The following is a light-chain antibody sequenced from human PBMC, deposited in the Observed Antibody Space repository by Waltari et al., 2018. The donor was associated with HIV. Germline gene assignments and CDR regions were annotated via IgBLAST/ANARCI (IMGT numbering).Light chain of an antibody. V-gene: IGLV1-40*01. CDR3: QSHDSSLSGYV. J-gene: IGLJ1*01. Sequence: QSVLTQPPSVSGAPGQRVTISCTGSSSNLGAGYHVHWYQQLPGPAPKPLIYGNSNRPSGVPDRFSGSKSGTSASLAITGLQAEDEADYHCQSHDSSLSGYVFGTGTKVTVL. CDR1: SSNLGAGYH. CDR2: GNS.